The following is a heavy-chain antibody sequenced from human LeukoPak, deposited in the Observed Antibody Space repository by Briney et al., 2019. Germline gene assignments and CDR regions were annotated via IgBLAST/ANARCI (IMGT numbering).Heavy chain of an antibody. CDR1: GYTFTSYG. D-gene: IGHD2/OR15-2a*01. Sequence: ASVKVSCKASGYTFTSYGISWVRQAPGQGLEWMGWISAYNGNTNYAQRLQGRVTMTTDTSTSTAYMKLRSLRSDDTAVYYCARVVRQGGLGDYWGQGTLVTVSS. CDR2: ISAYNGNT. V-gene: IGHV1-18*01. CDR3: ARVVRQGGLGDY. J-gene: IGHJ4*02.